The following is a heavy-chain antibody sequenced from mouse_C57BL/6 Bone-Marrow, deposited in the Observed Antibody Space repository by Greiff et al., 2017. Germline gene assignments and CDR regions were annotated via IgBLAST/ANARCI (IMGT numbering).Heavy chain of an antibody. Sequence: QVQLKESGAELARPGASVKLSCKASGYTFTSYGISWVKQRTGQGLEWIGEIYPRSGNTYYNEKFKGKATLTADKSSSTAYMELRSLTSEDSAVYFCARGDDYDDSWFAYWGQGTLVTVSA. CDR3: ARGDDYDDSWFAY. J-gene: IGHJ3*01. CDR2: IYPRSGNT. CDR1: GYTFTSYG. D-gene: IGHD2-4*01. V-gene: IGHV1-81*01.